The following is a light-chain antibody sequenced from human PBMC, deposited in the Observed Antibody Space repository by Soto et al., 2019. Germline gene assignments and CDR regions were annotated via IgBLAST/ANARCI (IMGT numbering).Light chain of an antibody. Sequence: QPVLTQSPSASASLGASVKLTCTLSSGHSSYAIAWHQQQPEKGPRYLMKLNSDGSHNKGDGIPDRFSGSSSGAERYLTISILQSEDEADYYCQTWGTGPWVFGGGTQLTVL. J-gene: IGLJ3*02. V-gene: IGLV4-69*01. CDR2: LNSDGSH. CDR3: QTWGTGPWV. CDR1: SGHSSYA.